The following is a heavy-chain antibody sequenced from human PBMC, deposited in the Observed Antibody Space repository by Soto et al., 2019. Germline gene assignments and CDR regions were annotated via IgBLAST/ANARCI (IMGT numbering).Heavy chain of an antibody. CDR2: ISGSGDST. CDR3: ARRGSGSYYDY. V-gene: IGHV3-23*01. CDR1: GFTFSSYA. J-gene: IGHJ4*02. D-gene: IGHD1-26*01. Sequence: EVQLLESGGGLVQPGGSLRLSCAASGFTFSSYAMSWVRQAPGKGLEWVSVISGSGDSTYYAHSVKGRFTISRDNSKNTLYLQMNSLRAEDTAVYYCARRGSGSYYDYWGQGTLVTVSS.